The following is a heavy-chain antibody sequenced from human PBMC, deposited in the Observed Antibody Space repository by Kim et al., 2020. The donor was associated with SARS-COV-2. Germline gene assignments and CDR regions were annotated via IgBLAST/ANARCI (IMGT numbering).Heavy chain of an antibody. CDR2: INHSGST. CDR3: ARVSIYYYGSGSYFDY. D-gene: IGHD3-10*01. J-gene: IGHJ4*02. V-gene: IGHV4-34*01. CDR1: GGSFSGYY. Sequence: SETLSLTCAVYGGSFSGYYWSWIRQPPGKGLEWIGEINHSGSTNYNPSLKSRVTISVDTSKNQFSLKLSSVTAADTAVYYCARVSIYYYGSGSYFDYWGQGTLVTVSS.